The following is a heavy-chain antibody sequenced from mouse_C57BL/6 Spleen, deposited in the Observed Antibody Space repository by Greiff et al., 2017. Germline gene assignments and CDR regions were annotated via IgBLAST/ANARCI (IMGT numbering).Heavy chain of an antibody. CDR1: GYTFTSYW. D-gene: IGHD6-1*01. V-gene: IGHV1-72*01. Sequence: QVQLQQPGAELVKPGASVKLSCTASGYTFTSYWMHWVKQRPGRGLEWIGRIDPNSGGTTYNEKFKSKATLTVDKPSSTAYMPLSSLTSEDSAVYYYGRCHVLYYAMDDWGQGTSVTVSS. CDR2: IDPNSGGT. CDR3: GRCHVLYYAMDD. J-gene: IGHJ4*01.